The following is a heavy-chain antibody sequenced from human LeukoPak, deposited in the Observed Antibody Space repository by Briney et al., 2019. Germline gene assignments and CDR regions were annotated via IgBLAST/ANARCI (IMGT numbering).Heavy chain of an antibody. V-gene: IGHV3-33*01. CDR2: IWYDGSNK. J-gene: IGHJ4*02. CDR1: GFTFSSYG. CDR3: ARGMTTVTTEYYFDY. Sequence: GGSLRLSCAASGFTFSSYGMHWVRQAPGKGLEWVAVIWYDGSNKYYADSVKGRFTLSRDNSKNTLYLQMNSLRAEDTAVYYCARGMTTVTTEYYFDYWGQGTLVTVSS. D-gene: IGHD4-17*01.